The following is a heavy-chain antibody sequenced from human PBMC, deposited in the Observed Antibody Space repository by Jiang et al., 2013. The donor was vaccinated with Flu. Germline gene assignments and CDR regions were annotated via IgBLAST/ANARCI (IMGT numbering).Heavy chain of an antibody. J-gene: IGHJ3*02. Sequence: VSGGSISSYYWSWIRQPPGKGLEWIGYIYYSGSTNYNPSLKSRVTMSVDTSKNQFSLKLSSVTAADTAVYYCARYCSGGSCYDAFDIWGQGTMVTVSS. D-gene: IGHD2-15*01. CDR1: GGSISSYY. V-gene: IGHV4-59*01. CDR2: IYYSGST. CDR3: ARYCSGGSCYDAFDI.